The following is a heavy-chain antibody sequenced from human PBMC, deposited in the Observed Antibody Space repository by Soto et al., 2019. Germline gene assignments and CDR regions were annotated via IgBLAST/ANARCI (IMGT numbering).Heavy chain of an antibody. CDR1: GFAFDAYN. CDR2: VWYDGSNE. Sequence: QVQLVESGGGVVQSGGYLKLSCAAYGFAFDAYNIHWVRQAPGKGLEWVAFVWYDGSNEYYSDAVKGRFTVSRDNSKNSLYLELNSLRAEDTAVYYCARDLYKSGWTGTFDIWGQGTRVTVSS. J-gene: IGHJ3*02. CDR3: ARDLYKSGWTGTFDI. V-gene: IGHV3-33*01. D-gene: IGHD6-19*01.